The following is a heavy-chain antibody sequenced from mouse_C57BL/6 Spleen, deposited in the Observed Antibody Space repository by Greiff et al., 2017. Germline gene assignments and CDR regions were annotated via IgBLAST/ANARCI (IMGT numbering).Heavy chain of an antibody. D-gene: IGHD2-3*01. CDR1: GFTFSDYG. CDR3: ARLMMVKKWYFDV. CDR2: ISNLAYSI. Sequence: EVQLVESGGGLVQPGGSLKLSCAASGFTFSDYGMAWVRQAPRRGPEWVAFISNLAYSIYYADTVTGRFTISRENAKNTLYLEMSSLRSEDTAMYYCARLMMVKKWYFDVWGTGTTVTVSS. J-gene: IGHJ1*03. V-gene: IGHV5-15*01.